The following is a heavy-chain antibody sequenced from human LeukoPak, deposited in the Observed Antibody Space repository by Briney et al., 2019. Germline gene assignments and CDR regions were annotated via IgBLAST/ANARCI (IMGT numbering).Heavy chain of an antibody. CDR3: ARGPGSGSYSY. CDR2: ISGSGGST. D-gene: IGHD3-10*01. CDR1: GFTFSSYA. V-gene: IGHV3-23*01. J-gene: IGHJ4*02. Sequence: GGSLRLSCAASGFTFSSYAMSWVRQAPGKGLEWVSAISGSGGSTYYADSVRGRFTISRDNSKNTLYLQMNSLRAEDTAVYYCARGPGSGSYSYWGQGTLVTVSS.